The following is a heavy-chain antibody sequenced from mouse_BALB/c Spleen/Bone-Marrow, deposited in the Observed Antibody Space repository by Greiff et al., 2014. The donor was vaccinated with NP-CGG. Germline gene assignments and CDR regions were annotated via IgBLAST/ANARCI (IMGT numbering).Heavy chain of an antibody. CDR3: ANYYYGSSLFAY. V-gene: IGHV14-3*02. CDR2: IDPANGNT. Sequence: EVQLVESGAELVKPGASVTLSCTASGFNIKDTYMHWVKQRPEQGLEWIGRIDPANGNTKYDPKFQGKATITADTSSNTAYLQLSTLTSEDTAVYYCANYYYGSSLFAYWGQGTLVTVSA. CDR1: GFNIKDTY. D-gene: IGHD1-1*01. J-gene: IGHJ3*01.